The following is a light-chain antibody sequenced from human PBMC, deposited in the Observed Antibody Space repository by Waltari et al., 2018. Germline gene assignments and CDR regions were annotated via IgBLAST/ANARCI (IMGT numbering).Light chain of an antibody. CDR3: QAWDNFTVA. Sequence: SYELTQPPSVSVSPGQTASISCSGDELGDKYACWYRQKPGQSPVLVLYKDTKRLSGSPERFYGSNYGLTATLTIRGTQPVDEADYYCQAWDNFTVAFGGGTKLSVL. CDR1: ELGDKY. CDR2: KDT. J-gene: IGLJ2*01. V-gene: IGLV3-1*01.